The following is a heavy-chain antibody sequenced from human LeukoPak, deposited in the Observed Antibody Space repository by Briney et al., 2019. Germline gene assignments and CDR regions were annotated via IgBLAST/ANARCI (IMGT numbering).Heavy chain of an antibody. CDR3: ARGGPIQLWLRSPFDY. CDR2: INPSGGST. V-gene: IGHV1-46*01. J-gene: IGHJ4*02. Sequence: ASVKVSCKASGYTFTSYYMHWVRQAPGQGLEWMGIINPSGGSTSYAQKFQGRVTMTRDTSTSTVYMELSSLRSEDTAVYYCARGGPIQLWLRSPFDYWGQGTLVTVSS. CDR1: GYTFTSYY. D-gene: IGHD5-18*01.